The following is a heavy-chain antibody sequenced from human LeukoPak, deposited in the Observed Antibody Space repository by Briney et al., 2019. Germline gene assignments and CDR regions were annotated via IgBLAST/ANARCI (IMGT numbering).Heavy chain of an antibody. CDR2: IRYDGSNK. CDR1: GFTFSSYG. D-gene: IGHD3-10*01. Sequence: GGSLILCCAASGFTFSSYGMPRVRQAPGKGLERVAFIRYDGSNKYYADSVKGRFTISRDNSKNTLYLQMNSLRAEDTAVYYCAKVGSFDCWGEGSLVTVSS. J-gene: IGHJ4*02. V-gene: IGHV3-30*02. CDR3: AKVGSFDC.